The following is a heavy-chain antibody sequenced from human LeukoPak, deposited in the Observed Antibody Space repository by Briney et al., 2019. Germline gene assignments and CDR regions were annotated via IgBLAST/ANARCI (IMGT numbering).Heavy chain of an antibody. J-gene: IGHJ5*02. Sequence: SETLSLTCTVSGGSISSYYWSWIRQPPGKGLEWIGYIYYSGSTNYNPSLKSRVTISVDTSKNQFSLKLSSVTAADTAVYYCARDPRTDTAMVLRDCPWGQGTLVTVSS. V-gene: IGHV4-59*01. CDR2: IYYSGST. D-gene: IGHD5-18*01. CDR1: GGSISSYY. CDR3: ARDPRTDTAMVLRDCP.